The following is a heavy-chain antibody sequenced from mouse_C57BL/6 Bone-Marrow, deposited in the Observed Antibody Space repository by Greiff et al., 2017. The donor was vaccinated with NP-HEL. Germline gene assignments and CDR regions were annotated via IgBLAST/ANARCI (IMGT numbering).Heavy chain of an antibody. CDR2: IHPNSGST. J-gene: IGHJ2*01. Sequence: QVQLQQPGAELVKPGASVKLSCKASGYTFTSYWMHWVKQRPGQGLEWIGMIHPNSGSTNYNEKFKSKATLTVDKSSSTAYMQLSSLTSEDSAVYYCARWTLYCYGSYFDYWGQGTTLTVSS. CDR3: ARWTLYCYGSYFDY. CDR1: GYTFTSYW. V-gene: IGHV1-64*01. D-gene: IGHD1-1*01.